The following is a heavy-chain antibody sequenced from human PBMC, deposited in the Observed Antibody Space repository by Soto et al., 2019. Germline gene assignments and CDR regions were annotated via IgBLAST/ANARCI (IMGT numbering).Heavy chain of an antibody. CDR1: GFSLSTSGVG. D-gene: IGHD5-12*01. Sequence: QITLKESGPTLVKPTQTLTLTCTLSGFSLSTSGVGVGWIRQPPGKALEWLALIYWDDDKRYSPFLKSRPTIPKDTSKNQVVLTLTNMDPVDTATYYCALKGDGYRGFKYWGQGTLVTVSS. J-gene: IGHJ4*02. V-gene: IGHV2-5*02. CDR2: IYWDDDK. CDR3: ALKGDGYRGFKY.